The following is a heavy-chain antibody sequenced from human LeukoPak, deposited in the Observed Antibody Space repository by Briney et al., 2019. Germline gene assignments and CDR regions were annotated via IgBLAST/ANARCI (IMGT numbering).Heavy chain of an antibody. Sequence: GGSLRLSCAASGFTFSTYAMSWVRQAPGKGLEWVSGISGSDDSTYYADSVKGRFTISRDNSKNTLYLQMNSLRADDTAVYYCAKVRDSSGYSPLDYWGQGTLVTVSS. V-gene: IGHV3-23*01. D-gene: IGHD3-22*01. CDR2: ISGSDDST. CDR3: AKVRDSSGYSPLDY. CDR1: GFTFSTYA. J-gene: IGHJ4*02.